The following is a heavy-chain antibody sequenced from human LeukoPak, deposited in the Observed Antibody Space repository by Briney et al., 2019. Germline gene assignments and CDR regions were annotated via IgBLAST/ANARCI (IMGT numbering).Heavy chain of an antibody. CDR1: GYTFTSYG. CDR3: ARVWDYGGHNWFDP. J-gene: IGHJ5*01. V-gene: IGHV1-18*01. D-gene: IGHD4-23*01. CDR2: ISAYNGNT. Sequence: GASVKVSCKASGYTFTSYGISWVRQAPGQGLEWMGWISAYNGNTNYAQKLQGRVTMTTDTSTSTAYMELRSLRSYDTAVYYCARVWDYGGHNWFDPWGQGTLVTVSS.